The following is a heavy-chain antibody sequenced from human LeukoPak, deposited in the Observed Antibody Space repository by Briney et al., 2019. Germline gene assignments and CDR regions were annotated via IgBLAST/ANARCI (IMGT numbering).Heavy chain of an antibody. CDR3: APGVFDWLGGFDP. CDR2: IYYSGST. V-gene: IGHV4-61*01. CDR1: GGSVSSGSYY. D-gene: IGHD3-9*01. Sequence: PSETLSLTCTVSGGSVSSGSYYWSWIRQPPGKGLEWIGYIYYSGSTNYIPSLKSRVTISVDTSKNQFSLKLSSVTAADTAVYYCAPGVFDWLGGFDPWGQGTLVTVSS. J-gene: IGHJ5*02.